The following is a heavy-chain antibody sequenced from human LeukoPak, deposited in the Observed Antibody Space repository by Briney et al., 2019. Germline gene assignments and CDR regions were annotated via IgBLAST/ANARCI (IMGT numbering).Heavy chain of an antibody. Sequence: SETLSLTRAVSGYSISSGYQWGWIRQPPGKGLEWIGSMFHSGSTYYNPSLKSRVTISVDTSKNQFSLKLSSVTAADTAVFYCARGSLVATGGWFDPWGQGTLVTVSS. CDR2: MFHSGST. J-gene: IGHJ5*02. D-gene: IGHD5-12*01. CDR3: ARGSLVATGGWFDP. CDR1: GYSISSGYQ. V-gene: IGHV4-38-2*01.